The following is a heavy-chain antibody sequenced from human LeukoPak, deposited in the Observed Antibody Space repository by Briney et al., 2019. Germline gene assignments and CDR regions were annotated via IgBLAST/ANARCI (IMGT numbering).Heavy chain of an antibody. CDR2: ISGSGGST. D-gene: IGHD3-22*01. CDR3: AKDPERPDIIVVVFGY. J-gene: IGHJ4*02. CDR1: GFTFSSYA. Sequence: GGSLRLSCAASGFTFSSYAMSWVRQAPGKGLEWVSAISGSGGSTYYADSVKGRFTISRDNSKNTLYLQMNSLRAEDKAVYYCAKDPERPDIIVVVFGYWGQGTLVTVSS. V-gene: IGHV3-23*01.